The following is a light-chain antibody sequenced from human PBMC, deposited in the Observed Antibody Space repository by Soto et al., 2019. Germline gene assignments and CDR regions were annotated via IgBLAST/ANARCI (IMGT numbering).Light chain of an antibody. V-gene: IGKV3-15*01. CDR3: QQYNNWPPYT. CDR1: QSVSSN. Sequence: ELVMTQSPATLSVSPGERATLSCRASQSVSSNLAWYQQKPGQAPRLLIYGALNRAIGIPAGFSGSWSGTECTLTISTLQSEDFAVYYCQQYNNWPPYTFGQGTKLEIK. J-gene: IGKJ2*01. CDR2: GAL.